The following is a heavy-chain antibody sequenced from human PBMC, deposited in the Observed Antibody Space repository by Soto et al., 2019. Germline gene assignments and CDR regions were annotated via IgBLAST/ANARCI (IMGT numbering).Heavy chain of an antibody. J-gene: IGHJ4*02. V-gene: IGHV4-59*01. D-gene: IGHD3-22*01. CDR1: GGSISSYY. CDR3: ARVTGYYDTSIDY. Sequence: SETLSLTCTVSGGSISSYYWSWIRQPPGKGLEWIGYIYYSGSTNYNPSLKSRVTISVDTSKNQFSLRLSSVTAADTAVYYCARVTGYYDTSIDYWGQGTLVTVSS. CDR2: IYYSGST.